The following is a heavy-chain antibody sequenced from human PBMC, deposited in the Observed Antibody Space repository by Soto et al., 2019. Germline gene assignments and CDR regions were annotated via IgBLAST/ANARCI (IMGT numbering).Heavy chain of an antibody. CDR2: IYYSGTT. D-gene: IGHD3-10*01. V-gene: IGHV4-59*01. Sequence: QVQLQESGPGLVKPSETLSLTCTVSGGSISSYYWSWIRQPPGKGLEWIGYIYYSGTTKYNPSLKSRVTISVDRYKNQFSLKLSSVTAADTAVYYCAIEIVAGSGSYSTPYFDYWGQGTLVTVSS. J-gene: IGHJ4*02. CDR1: GGSISSYY. CDR3: AIEIVAGSGSYSTPYFDY.